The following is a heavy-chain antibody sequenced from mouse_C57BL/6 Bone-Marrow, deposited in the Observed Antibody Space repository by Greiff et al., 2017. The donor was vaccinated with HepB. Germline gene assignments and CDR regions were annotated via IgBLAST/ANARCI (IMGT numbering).Heavy chain of an antibody. CDR2: INPNNGGT. CDR1: GYTFTDYN. D-gene: IGHD1-1*01. V-gene: IGHV1-22*01. Sequence: EVKLMESGPELVKPGASVKMSCKASGYTFTDYNMHWVKQSHGKSLEWIGYINPNNGGTSYNQKFKGKATLTVNKSSSTAYMELRSLTSEDSAVYYCARNLYGSSFDYWGQGTTLTVSS. CDR3: ARNLYGSSFDY. J-gene: IGHJ2*01.